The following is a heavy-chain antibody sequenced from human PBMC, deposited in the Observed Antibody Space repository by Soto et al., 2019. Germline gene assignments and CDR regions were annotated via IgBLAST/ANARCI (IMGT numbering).Heavy chain of an antibody. J-gene: IGHJ4*02. D-gene: IGHD6-6*01. CDR3: EKKIHSSSGFDY. CDR1: GFTFNNFA. Sequence: PGGSLRLSCAATGFTFNNFAMNWVRQGPGKGLEWVSGISGGGDATRYADSVKGRFTISRDNAESMVYLDMYSLIPDDTAIYYCEKKIHSSSGFDYWGQGTPVTVSS. CDR2: ISGGGDAT. V-gene: IGHV3-23*01.